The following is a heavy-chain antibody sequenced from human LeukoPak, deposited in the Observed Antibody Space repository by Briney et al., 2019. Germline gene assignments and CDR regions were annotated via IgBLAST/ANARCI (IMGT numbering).Heavy chain of an antibody. J-gene: IGHJ4*02. Sequence: SETLSLTCTVSGDSISSGDYYWSWIRQPAGKGLEWIGRISSSGSTNYNPSLKSRVTISVDTSKNQFSLKLSSVTAADTAVYYCARVSGYDWESSFDYWGQGTLVTVSS. CDR1: GDSISSGDYY. V-gene: IGHV4-61*02. D-gene: IGHD5-12*01. CDR3: ARVSGYDWESSFDY. CDR2: ISSSGST.